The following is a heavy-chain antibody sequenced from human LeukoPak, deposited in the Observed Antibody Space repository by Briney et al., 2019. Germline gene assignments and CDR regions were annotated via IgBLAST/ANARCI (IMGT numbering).Heavy chain of an antibody. Sequence: GGSPRLSCAASGFTFSSYTMNWVRQAPGKGLEWVSSISSSSSYIYYADSVKGRLTISRDNAKNSLYLQMNSLRAEDTAVYYCARDPTPLYCSGGSCYTHYGMDVWGQGTTVTVSS. CDR2: ISSSSSYI. CDR1: GFTFSSYT. CDR3: ARDPTPLYCSGGSCYTHYGMDV. D-gene: IGHD2-15*01. J-gene: IGHJ6*02. V-gene: IGHV3-21*01.